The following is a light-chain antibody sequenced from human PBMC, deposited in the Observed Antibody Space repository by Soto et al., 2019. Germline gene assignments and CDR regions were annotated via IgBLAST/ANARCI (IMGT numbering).Light chain of an antibody. CDR3: STYTISNTLPFV. V-gene: IGLV2-14*01. CDR2: EVT. CDR1: RRDVGGYNY. Sequence: QSALTQPASVSGSRGQSITISCTGTRRDVGGYNYVSWYQQYPGKSPKLLIYEVTHRPSGVSNRFSGSKSGNTASLTISGLQAEDEADYYCSTYTISNTLPFVFGTGTKVTIL. J-gene: IGLJ1*01.